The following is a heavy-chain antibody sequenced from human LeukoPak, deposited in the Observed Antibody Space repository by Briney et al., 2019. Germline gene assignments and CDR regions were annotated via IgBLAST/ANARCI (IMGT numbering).Heavy chain of an antibody. V-gene: IGHV3-21*01. CDR1: GFTFSSYS. D-gene: IGHD4-17*01. Sequence: GGSLRLSCAASGFTFSSYSMNWVRQAPGKGLEWVSSISSSSSYIYYADSVKGRFTISRDNAKNSLYLQMNSLRAEDTAVYYCARDSDYGDYPYDYWGQGTLVTVPS. CDR3: ARDSDYGDYPYDY. CDR2: ISSSSSYI. J-gene: IGHJ4*02.